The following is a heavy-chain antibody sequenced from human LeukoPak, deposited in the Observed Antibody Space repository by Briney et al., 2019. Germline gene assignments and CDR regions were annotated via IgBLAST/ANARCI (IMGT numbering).Heavy chain of an antibody. CDR2: IIPILGIA. CDR3: ASPGHTMVRGVSAASDFDY. CDR1: GGTFSSYA. J-gene: IGHJ4*02. D-gene: IGHD3-10*01. Sequence: SVKVSCKASGGTFSSYAISWVRQAPGQGLEWMGRIIPILGIANYAQKFQGRVTITADKSTSTAYMELSSLRSEDTAVYYRASPGHTMVRGVSAASDFDYWGQGTLVTVSS. V-gene: IGHV1-69*04.